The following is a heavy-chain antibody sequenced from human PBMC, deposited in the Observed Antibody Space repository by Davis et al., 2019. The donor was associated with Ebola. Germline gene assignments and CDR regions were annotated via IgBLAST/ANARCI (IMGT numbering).Heavy chain of an antibody. CDR3: ARNAEGITFRGVDY. V-gene: IGHV3-21*01. J-gene: IGHJ4*02. Sequence: PGGSLRLSCAASGFTFSSYSMNWVRQAPGKGLEWVSSISSSSSYIYYADSVKGRFTISRDNAKNSLYLQMNSLRAEDTAVYYCARNAEGITFRGVDYWGQGTLVTVSS. D-gene: IGHD3-16*01. CDR2: ISSSSSYI. CDR1: GFTFSSYS.